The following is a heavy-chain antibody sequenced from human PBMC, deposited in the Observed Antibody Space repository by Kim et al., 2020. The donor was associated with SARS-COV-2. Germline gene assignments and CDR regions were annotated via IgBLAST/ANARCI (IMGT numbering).Heavy chain of an antibody. J-gene: IGHJ4*02. V-gene: IGHV3-66*01. D-gene: IGHD3-22*01. CDR2: SGSST. Sequence: SGSSTYYADSVKGRFTISRDNSKNTLYLQMNSLRAEDTAVYYCTDSRGDYWGQGTLVTVSS. CDR3: TDSRGDY.